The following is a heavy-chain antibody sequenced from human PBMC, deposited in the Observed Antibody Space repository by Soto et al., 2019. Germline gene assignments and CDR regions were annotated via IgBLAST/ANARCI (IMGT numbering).Heavy chain of an antibody. CDR3: ARKAESYGFDI. CDR1: GDTFTNYA. CDR2: FIPIFDAA. D-gene: IGHD3-10*01. V-gene: IGHV1-69*13. J-gene: IGHJ3*02. Sequence: GASVKVSCKASGDTFTNYAINWVRQAPGQGLEWMGGFIPIFDAANYAQNFRGRVTITADESTSTAYTELSGLRSEDTAMYYCARKAESYGFDIWGQGTLVTVSS.